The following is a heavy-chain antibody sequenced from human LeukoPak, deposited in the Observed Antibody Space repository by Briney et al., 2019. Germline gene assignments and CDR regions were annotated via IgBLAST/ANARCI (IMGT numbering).Heavy chain of an antibody. CDR1: GFTVSTKY. J-gene: IGHJ2*01. Sequence: GGSLRLSCAASGFTVSTKYMNWVRQAPGKGLEWVSILYSGSDTYYANSVKGRFTISRDSSKNILFLQMNDLRAEDTPVYYCARVGDHFHWYLDLWGRGTLVTVSS. V-gene: IGHV3-53*01. CDR2: LYSGSDT. D-gene: IGHD3-10*01. CDR3: ARVGDHFHWYLDL.